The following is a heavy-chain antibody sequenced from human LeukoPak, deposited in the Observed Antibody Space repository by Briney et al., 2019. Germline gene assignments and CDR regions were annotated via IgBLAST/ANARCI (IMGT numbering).Heavy chain of an antibody. Sequence: GRSLRLSCAASGFTFDDYAMNWVRQAPGKGLEWVSSISSSSSYIYYADSVKGRFTISRDNAKNSLYLQMNSLRAEDTAVYYCARGRTAMVTSLDYWGQGTLVTVSS. CDR3: ARGRTAMVTSLDY. CDR1: GFTFDDYA. J-gene: IGHJ4*02. CDR2: ISSSSSYI. V-gene: IGHV3-21*01. D-gene: IGHD5-18*01.